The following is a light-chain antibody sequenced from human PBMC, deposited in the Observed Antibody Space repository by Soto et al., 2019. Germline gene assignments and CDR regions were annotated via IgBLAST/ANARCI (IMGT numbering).Light chain of an antibody. CDR3: GTWDSSLSAGQV. V-gene: IGLV1-51*02. CDR2: ENN. CDR1: SSHIGNNY. J-gene: IGLJ3*02. Sequence: QSVLTQPPSVSAAPGQKVTISCSGSSSHIGNNYVSWYQQLPGTAPKLLIYENNKRPSGIPDRFSGSKSGTSATLGITGLQTGDEADYYCGTWDSSLSAGQVFGGGTKLTVL.